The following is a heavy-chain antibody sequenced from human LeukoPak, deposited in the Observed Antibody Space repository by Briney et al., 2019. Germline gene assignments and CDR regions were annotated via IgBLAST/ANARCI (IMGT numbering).Heavy chain of an antibody. D-gene: IGHD2-2*01. J-gene: IGHJ5*02. CDR1: GFSFSNYE. Sequence: GSLRLSCAASGFSFSNYEMNWVRQAPGKGLEWVGSLYYSGRTYYNPSLKSRVTISVDTSKNQFSLRLSSVTAADTAVYYCASAYCSGTTCYFRRFDPWGQGTLVTVSS. CDR3: ASAYCSGTTCYFRRFDP. CDR2: LYYSGRT. V-gene: IGHV4-39*01.